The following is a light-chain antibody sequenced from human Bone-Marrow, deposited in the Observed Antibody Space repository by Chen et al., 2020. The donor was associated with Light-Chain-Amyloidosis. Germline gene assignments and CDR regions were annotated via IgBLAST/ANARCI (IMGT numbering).Light chain of an antibody. V-gene: IGLV1-51*01. CDR2: DRD. CDR1: NSNIASNY. CDR3: EAWDSSLSAVV. J-gene: IGLJ2*01. Sequence: QSVLTQPPSVSAAPGQEVTISCSGSNSNIASNYVSWYQHLPGTAPQLLIYDRDNRPSGIPDRFSGSKSGTSATLGITGLQTGDEADYYCEAWDSSLSAVVFGGGTKLTVL.